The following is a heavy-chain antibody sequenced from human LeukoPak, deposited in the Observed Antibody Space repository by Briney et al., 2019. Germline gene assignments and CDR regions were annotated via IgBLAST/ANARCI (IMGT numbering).Heavy chain of an antibody. CDR3: AKRLYSSSWSPYYYYGMDV. J-gene: IGHJ6*02. CDR2: ISYDGSDK. D-gene: IGHD6-13*01. Sequence: GRSLRLSCAASGFTFSSYDMHWVRQAPDKGLEWVAVISYDGSDKYYADSVKGRFTISRDNSKNTLYLQMNSLRAEDTAVYYCAKRLYSSSWSPYYYYGMDVWGQGTTVTVSS. CDR1: GFTFSSYD. V-gene: IGHV3-30*18.